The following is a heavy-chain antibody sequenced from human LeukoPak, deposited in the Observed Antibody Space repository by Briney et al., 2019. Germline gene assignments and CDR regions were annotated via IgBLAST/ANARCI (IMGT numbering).Heavy chain of an antibody. V-gene: IGHV3-7*01. CDR2: IKQDGTEK. J-gene: IGHJ4*02. D-gene: IGHD2-15*01. Sequence: GGSLRLSCAASGFTLSNHWMIWVRQAPGKGLECVANIKQDGTEKYYLDSVKGRFTISRDNAKNSLYLQMNSLRVVDTAVYYCGRDGPSVVAAAVDYWGQGTLVTVSS. CDR3: GRDGPSVVAAAVDY. CDR1: GFTLSNHW.